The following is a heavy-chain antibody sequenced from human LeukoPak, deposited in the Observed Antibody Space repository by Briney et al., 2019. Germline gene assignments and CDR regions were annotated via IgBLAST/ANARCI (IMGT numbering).Heavy chain of an antibody. D-gene: IGHD1-26*01. CDR2: MSPNSGDT. J-gene: IGHJ4*02. CDR1: GYTFTSYD. V-gene: IGHV1-8*01. Sequence: ASVKVSCKASGYTFTSYDFNWVRQATGQRPEWMGWMSPNSGDTGYAQKFQGRVTMTRDTSISTVYMELSRLRSDDTAMYYCARDYGGSYEYYFDYWGQGTLVTVSS. CDR3: ARDYGGSYEYYFDY.